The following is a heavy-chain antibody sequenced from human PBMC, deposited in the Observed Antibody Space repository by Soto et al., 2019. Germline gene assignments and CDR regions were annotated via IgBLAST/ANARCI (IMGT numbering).Heavy chain of an antibody. CDR3: ARGPLWNTDYYSLFDY. J-gene: IGHJ4*02. CDR1: GGSFRGYY. Sequence: SETLSLTCAVYGGSFRGYYWTWIRQSPGKGLEWIGEINYSGSTNYNPSLKSRVTISVDTSKNQFSLKVNSVTAADTAVYYCARGPLWNTDYYSLFDYWGQGALVTVS. CDR2: INYSGST. D-gene: IGHD3-9*01. V-gene: IGHV4-34*01.